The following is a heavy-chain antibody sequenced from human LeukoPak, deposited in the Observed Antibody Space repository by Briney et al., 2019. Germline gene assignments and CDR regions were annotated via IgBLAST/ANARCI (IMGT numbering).Heavy chain of an antibody. CDR2: ISGSGGST. CDR3: ARFAVVVVPAAAYYGMDV. J-gene: IGHJ6*02. V-gene: IGHV3-23*01. D-gene: IGHD2-2*01. CDR1: GFTFSSYA. Sequence: GGSLRLSCAASGFTFSSYAMSWVRQAPGKGLEWVSAISGSGGSTYYAGSVKGRFTISRDNSKNTLYLQMNSLRAEDTAVYYCARFAVVVVPAAAYYGMDVWGQGTTVTVSS.